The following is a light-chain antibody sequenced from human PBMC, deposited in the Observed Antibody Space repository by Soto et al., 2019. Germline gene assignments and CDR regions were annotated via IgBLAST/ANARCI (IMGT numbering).Light chain of an antibody. Sequence: EIVMTQSPATLSVSPGERAPLSCRASQSVGSNLAWYQQKPGQAPRLLIYGASTRATGIQARFSGSASEREFSFTIFSLQSEDFASYFWQQYNNWPPDRTFGQGTKVEIK. J-gene: IGKJ1*01. CDR3: QQYNNWPPDRT. V-gene: IGKV3-15*01. CDR1: QSVGSN. CDR2: GAS.